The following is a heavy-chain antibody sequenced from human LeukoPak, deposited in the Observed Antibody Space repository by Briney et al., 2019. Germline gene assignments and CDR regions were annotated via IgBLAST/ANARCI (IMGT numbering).Heavy chain of an antibody. CDR1: GFTVSSNY. CDR3: ASHDYYDSSGYYQHAFDI. J-gene: IGHJ3*02. Sequence: GGSLRLSCAASGFTVSSNYMSWVRQAPGKGLEWVSGIYSGGSTYYADSVKGRFTISRDNSKNTLYLQMNSLRAEDTAVYYCASHDYYDSSGYYQHAFDIWGQGTMVTVSS. CDR2: IYSGGST. D-gene: IGHD3-22*01. V-gene: IGHV3-66*04.